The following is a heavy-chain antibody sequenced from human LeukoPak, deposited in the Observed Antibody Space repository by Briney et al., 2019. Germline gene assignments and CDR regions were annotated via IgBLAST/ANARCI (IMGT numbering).Heavy chain of an antibody. CDR1: GFTFSSYA. CDR3: ARDRGSGWFEDYFDY. V-gene: IGHV3-30*14. CDR2: ISYDGSNK. Sequence: GGSLKLSCAASGFTFSSYAMHWVRQAPGKGLEWVAVISYDGSNKYYADSVKGRFTISRDNSKNKLYLQVGSLRAEDTAVYYCARDRGSGWFEDYFDYWGQGTLVTVSS. J-gene: IGHJ4*02. D-gene: IGHD6-19*01.